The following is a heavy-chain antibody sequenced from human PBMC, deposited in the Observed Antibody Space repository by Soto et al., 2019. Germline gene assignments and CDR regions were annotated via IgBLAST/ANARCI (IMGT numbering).Heavy chain of an antibody. D-gene: IGHD3-10*01. CDR1: GYTFTSYG. CDR2: ISAYNGNT. J-gene: IGHJ6*02. CDR3: ARDGSGSYSYYYGMDV. V-gene: IGHV1-18*01. Sequence: QVQLVQSGAEVKKPGASVKVSCKASGYTFTSYGISWVRQAPGQGLEWMGWISAYNGNTNYAQKLQGRVTMTTDTPTSTAYMELRSLRSDDTAVYYCARDGSGSYSYYYGMDVWGQGTTVTVSS.